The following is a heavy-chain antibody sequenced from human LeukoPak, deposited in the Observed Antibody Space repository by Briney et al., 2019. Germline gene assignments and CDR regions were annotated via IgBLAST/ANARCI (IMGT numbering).Heavy chain of an antibody. V-gene: IGHV5-51*01. D-gene: IGHD2-2*03. CDR2: IYPGDSDT. CDR3: ASSLDIVVVPAAMGDAFDI. Sequence: GESLQISCKGSGYSFTSYWIGWVRQVPGKGLEWMGIIYPGDSDTRYSPSFQGQVTISADKSISTAYLQWSSLKASDTAMYYCASSLDIVVVPAAMGDAFDIWGQGTMVTVSS. J-gene: IGHJ3*02. CDR1: GYSFTSYW.